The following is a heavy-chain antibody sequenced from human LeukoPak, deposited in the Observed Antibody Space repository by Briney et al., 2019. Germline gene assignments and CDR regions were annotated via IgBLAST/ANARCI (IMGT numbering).Heavy chain of an antibody. CDR3: ARPGVGAVYYFDS. CDR1: GYSFTSYW. Sequence: GESLKISCKGSGYSFTSYWIGWVRQMPGKGLEWMGIIYPGDSDTRYSPSFRGQVTMSVDKSTDTAYLQWSSLKASDTAMYYCARPGVGAVYYFDSWGQGTLVTVSS. V-gene: IGHV5-51*01. CDR2: IYPGDSDT. J-gene: IGHJ4*02. D-gene: IGHD1-26*01.